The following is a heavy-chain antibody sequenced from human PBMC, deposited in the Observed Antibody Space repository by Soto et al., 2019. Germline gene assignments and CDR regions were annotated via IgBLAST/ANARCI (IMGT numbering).Heavy chain of an antibody. CDR1: GFTFSDYA. Sequence: VQLVESGGGVVQPGRSLRLSCAASGFTFSDYAMNWVRQAPGKGLEWVAVVSHDGRNTHYADSVKGRFTISRDSSKTTFSLEMTSLSAEDTAVYFCAKGGRQWLVTSDFNYWGQGALVTVSS. CDR3: AKGGRQWLVTSDFNY. V-gene: IGHV3-30*18. J-gene: IGHJ4*02. D-gene: IGHD6-19*01. CDR2: VSHDGRNT.